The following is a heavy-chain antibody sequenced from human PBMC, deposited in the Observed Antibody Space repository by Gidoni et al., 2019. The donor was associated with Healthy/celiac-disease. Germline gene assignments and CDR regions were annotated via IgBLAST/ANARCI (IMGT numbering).Heavy chain of an antibody. CDR1: GFPFSSYG. J-gene: IGHJ5*02. D-gene: IGHD2-2*01. Sequence: QVQLVESGGGVVQPGRSLRLSCAASGFPFSSYGMHWVRQAPGKGLEWVAVRSYEGSKKYYADYVKGRFTISRDNSKNTLYLQMNSLRAEDTAVYYCARNVVPAANNWFDPWGQGTLVTVSS. CDR3: ARNVVPAANNWFDP. CDR2: RSYEGSKK. V-gene: IGHV3-30*01.